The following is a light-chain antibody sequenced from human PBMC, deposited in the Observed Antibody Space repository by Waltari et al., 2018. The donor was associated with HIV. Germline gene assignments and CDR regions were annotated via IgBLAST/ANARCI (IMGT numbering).Light chain of an antibody. CDR1: ALSQHN. CDR2: KDS. J-gene: IGLJ2*01. CDR3: QSGHNSDSI. V-gene: IGLV3-25*03. Sequence: SYELTQAPSVSVSPGPTPTITCSGHALSQHNVYWYQQKPGQAPLMMIFKDSERPSEIPARFSASSSGSTSILTISGVQAEDEADYYCQSGHNSDSIFGGGTKLTVL.